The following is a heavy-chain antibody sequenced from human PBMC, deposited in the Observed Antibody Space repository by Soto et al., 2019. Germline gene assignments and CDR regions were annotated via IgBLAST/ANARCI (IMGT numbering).Heavy chain of an antibody. CDR3: ARKGVAFDY. J-gene: IGHJ4*02. Sequence: GSLRLSCAASGFTFSSDSMNWVRQAPGKGLEWISYISTTSSSIYYADSVKGRFTISRDNAKNSLFLQMNSLRDEDTAVYYCARKGVAFDYWGQGALVTVSS. CDR1: GFTFSSDS. D-gene: IGHD3-3*01. CDR2: ISTTSSSI. V-gene: IGHV3-48*02.